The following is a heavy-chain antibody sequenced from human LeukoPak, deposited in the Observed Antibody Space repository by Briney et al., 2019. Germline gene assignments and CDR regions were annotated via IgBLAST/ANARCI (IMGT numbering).Heavy chain of an antibody. Sequence: PGRSLRLSCAASGFTFSSYAMHLVRQAPGKGLEWVAVISYDGSNKYYAGSVKGRFTISRDNSKNTLYLQMNSLRAEDTAVYYCARETTPGGYSYGYGGYWGQGTLVTVSS. V-gene: IGHV3-30-3*01. D-gene: IGHD5-18*01. CDR1: GFTFSSYA. CDR3: ARETTPGGYSYGYGGY. CDR2: ISYDGSNK. J-gene: IGHJ4*02.